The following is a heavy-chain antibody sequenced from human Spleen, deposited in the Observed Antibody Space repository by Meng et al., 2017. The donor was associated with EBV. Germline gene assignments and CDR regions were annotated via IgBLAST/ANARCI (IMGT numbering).Heavy chain of an antibody. CDR2: IKGKTDGGTK. J-gene: IGHJ4*02. D-gene: IGHD1-26*01. CDR3: TTNRGSK. Sequence: EVEVLDSGGIMVQPGGSLRLSCAASGITFSKTWMSWVRQAPGKGLEWVGRIKGKTDGGTKDYAAPVKGRFTISRDDSKKTVYLEMNSLKTEDTAIYYCTTNRGSKWGQGTLVTVSS. CDR1: GITFSKTW. V-gene: IGHV3-15*01.